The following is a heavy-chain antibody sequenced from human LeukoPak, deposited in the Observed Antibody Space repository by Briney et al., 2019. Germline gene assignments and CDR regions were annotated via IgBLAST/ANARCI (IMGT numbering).Heavy chain of an antibody. V-gene: IGHV3-23*01. CDR1: GFTLSSYA. CDR2: IIGSGSST. CDR3: AKDRAQQLVLDF. Sequence: TGGSLRLSCAASGFTLSSYAMSWVRQAPGKGLEWVSAIIGSGSSTYYADSVKGRFTISRDNSKNTLFLQMNSLRAEDTAVYYCAKDRAQQLVLDFWGQGTLVTVSS. J-gene: IGHJ4*02. D-gene: IGHD6-13*01.